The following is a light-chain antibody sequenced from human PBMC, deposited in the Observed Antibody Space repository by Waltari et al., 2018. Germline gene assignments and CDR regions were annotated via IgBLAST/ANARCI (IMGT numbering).Light chain of an antibody. CDR3: SSQSSNNVVL. CDR1: SSDVGSYNS. J-gene: IGLJ3*02. Sequence: QSALTQPASVSGSPGQSITLSCTGISSDVGSYNSVSWYQAHPGQGPKGIIYDVSDRPSGVSARFSGSKSGNTASLTISGLQAEDEADYYCSSQSSNNVVLFGGGTKVTVL. V-gene: IGLV2-14*03. CDR2: DVS.